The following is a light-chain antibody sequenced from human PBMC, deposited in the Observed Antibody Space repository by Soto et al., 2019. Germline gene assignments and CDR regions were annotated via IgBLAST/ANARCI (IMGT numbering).Light chain of an antibody. CDR3: LLAYGSIRV. J-gene: IGLJ3*02. Sequence: QSVVTQAPSLTVSPGGTVTLTCGSSTGDVTSGHYPYWFQQKPGQAPRTLIYDTSSKTSWTPARFSGSILGGKAALTLSGAQPEDETDYYCLLAYGSIRVFGGGTKLTVL. CDR2: DTS. V-gene: IGLV7-46*01. CDR1: TGDVTSGHY.